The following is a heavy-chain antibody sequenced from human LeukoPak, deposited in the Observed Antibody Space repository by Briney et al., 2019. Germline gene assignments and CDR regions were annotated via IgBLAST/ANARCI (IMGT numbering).Heavy chain of an antibody. J-gene: IGHJ4*02. CDR3: ARPYYYDSSGYYFRF. D-gene: IGHD3-22*01. Sequence: PSETLSLTCAVYGGSFSGYYWSWIRQPPGKGLEWIGEINHSGSTNYNPSLKSRVTISVDTSKNQFSLKLSSVTAADTAVYYCARPYYYDSSGYYFRFWGQGTLVTVSS. V-gene: IGHV4-34*01. CDR1: GGSFSGYY. CDR2: INHSGST.